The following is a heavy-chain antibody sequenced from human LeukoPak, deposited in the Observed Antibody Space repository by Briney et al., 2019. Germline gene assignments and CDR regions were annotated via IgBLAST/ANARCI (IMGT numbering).Heavy chain of an antibody. D-gene: IGHD1-26*01. CDR1: GGTFSSYA. CDR3: ARDKGGSYLVFDY. CDR2: IIPIFGTA. J-gene: IGHJ4*02. V-gene: IGHV1-69*13. Sequence: SVKVSCKASGGTFSSYAISWVRQAPGQGLEWMGGIIPIFGTANYAQKFQGRVTITADESTSTAYMELSSLRSEDTAVYYCARDKGGSYLVFDYWGQGTLVTVSS.